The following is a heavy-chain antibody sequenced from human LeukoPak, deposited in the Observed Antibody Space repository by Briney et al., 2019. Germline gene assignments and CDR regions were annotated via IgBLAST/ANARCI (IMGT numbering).Heavy chain of an antibody. V-gene: IGHV4-59*01. CDR2: IYYSGST. CDR1: GGSISSYY. CDR3: ARGPSGSYFNWFDP. D-gene: IGHD1-26*01. J-gene: IGHJ5*02. Sequence: KPSETLSLTCTVSGGSISSYYWSWIRQPPGKGLEWIGYIYYSGSTNYNPSLKSRVTISVDTSKNQFSLKLSSVTAADTAVYYCARGPSGSYFNWFDPWGQGTLVTVSS.